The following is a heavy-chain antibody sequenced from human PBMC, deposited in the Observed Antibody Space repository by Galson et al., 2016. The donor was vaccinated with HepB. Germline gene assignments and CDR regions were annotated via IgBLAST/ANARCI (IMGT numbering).Heavy chain of an antibody. CDR1: GASFSGYS. V-gene: IGHV4-34*01. Sequence: SETLSLTCVVNGASFSGYSWSWIRQFPGKGLEWIGEITHSGSTTYNPSLKSRVTISVDTSKSQFSLNLTSVTAADTAVYYCARGFGTPIRYLGGNYNYMDVWDEGSTVTVSS. J-gene: IGHJ6*03. D-gene: IGHD3-9*01. CDR2: ITHSGST. CDR3: ARGFGTPIRYLGGNYNYMDV.